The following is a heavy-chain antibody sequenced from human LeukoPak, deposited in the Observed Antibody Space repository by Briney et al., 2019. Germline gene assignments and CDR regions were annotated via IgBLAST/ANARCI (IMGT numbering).Heavy chain of an antibody. J-gene: IGHJ4*02. CDR1: GFTFSSYA. CDR3: AREDSGYSRSGELDY. Sequence: PGGSLRLSCAASGFTFSSYAMHWVRQAPGKGLEWVAVISYDGSNKYYADSVKGRFTISRDNSKNTLYLQMNGLRAEDTAVYYCAREDSGYSRSGELDYWGQGTLVTVSS. CDR2: ISYDGSNK. D-gene: IGHD3-22*01. V-gene: IGHV3-30-3*01.